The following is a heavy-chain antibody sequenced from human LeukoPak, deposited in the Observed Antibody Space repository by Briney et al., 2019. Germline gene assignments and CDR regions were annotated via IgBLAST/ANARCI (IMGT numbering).Heavy chain of an antibody. CDR2: ISSSSSYI. J-gene: IGHJ3*02. CDR1: GLTFSSYS. Sequence: GGSLRLSCAASGLTFSSYSMNWVRQAPGKGLEWVSSISSSSSYIYYADSVKGRFTISRDNAKNSLYLQMNSLRAEDTAVYYCARDMARRYYYDSSGPPRGGAFDIWGQGTMVTVSS. CDR3: ARDMARRYYYDSSGPPRGGAFDI. V-gene: IGHV3-21*01. D-gene: IGHD3-22*01.